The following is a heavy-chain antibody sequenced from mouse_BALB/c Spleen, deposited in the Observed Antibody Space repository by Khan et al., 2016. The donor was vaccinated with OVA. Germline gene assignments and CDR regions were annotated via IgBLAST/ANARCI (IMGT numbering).Heavy chain of an antibody. CDR2: IWGGGGT. V-gene: IGHV2-6-4*01. D-gene: IGHD2-14*01. Sequence: VQLQESGPGLVAPSQSLSITCTVSGFSLSRYNIHWVRQPPGKGLEWLGMIWGGGGTDYNSTLKSRLNISKDNSKSHVFLKMNSLQTDDTAMYFSARAYYRYDGYYAMDYWGQGTSVTVSS. CDR3: ARAYYRYDGYYAMDY. CDR1: GFSLSRYN. J-gene: IGHJ4*01.